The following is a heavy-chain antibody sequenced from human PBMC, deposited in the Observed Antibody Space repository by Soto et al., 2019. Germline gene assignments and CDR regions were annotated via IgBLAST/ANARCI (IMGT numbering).Heavy chain of an antibody. CDR1: GHTFTSYG. D-gene: IGHD3-3*01. CDR3: ARQGLTIFGVVNYYYYGMDV. CDR2: ISAYNGNT. V-gene: IGHV1-18*04. J-gene: IGHJ6*02. Sequence: ASVKVSCKASGHTFTSYGISWVRQAPGQGLEWMGWISAYNGNTNYAQKLQGRVTMTTDTSTSTAYMELRSLRSDDTAVYYCARQGLTIFGVVNYYYYGMDVWGQGTTVSAP.